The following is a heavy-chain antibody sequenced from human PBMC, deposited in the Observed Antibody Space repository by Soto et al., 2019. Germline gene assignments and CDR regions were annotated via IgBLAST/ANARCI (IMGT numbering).Heavy chain of an antibody. CDR1: GFSLSTSGVG. CDR2: IYWNDDK. J-gene: IGHJ3*02. CDR3: AHSVYDRSGYYVPDAFDI. D-gene: IGHD3-22*01. V-gene: IGHV2-5*01. Sequence: QITLKESGPTLVKPTQTLTLTCTFSGFSLSTSGVGVGWIRQPPGKALEWLALIYWNDDKRYSPSLKSRLTITKDTSKNQVVLTMTNVDTVDTATYYCAHSVYDRSGYYVPDAFDIWGQGTMVTVSS.